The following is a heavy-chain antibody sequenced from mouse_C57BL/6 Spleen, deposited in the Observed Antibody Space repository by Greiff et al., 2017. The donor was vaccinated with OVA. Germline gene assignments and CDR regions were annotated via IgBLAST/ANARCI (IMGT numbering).Heavy chain of an antibody. J-gene: IGHJ2*01. CDR3: ARWVITTVEGFDY. Sequence: VKLQQPGAELVRPGSSVKLSCKASGYTFTSYWMDWVKQRPGQGLEWIGNIYPSDSETHYNQKFKDKATLTVDKSSSTAYMQLSSLTSEDSAVYYCARWVITTVEGFDYWGQGTTLTVSS. CDR2: IYPSDSET. V-gene: IGHV1-61*01. D-gene: IGHD1-1*01. CDR1: GYTFTSYW.